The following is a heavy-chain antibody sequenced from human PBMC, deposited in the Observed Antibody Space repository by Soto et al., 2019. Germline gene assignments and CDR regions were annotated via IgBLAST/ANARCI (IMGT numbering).Heavy chain of an antibody. Sequence: EVQLVESGGGLVQPGRSLRLSCAASGFTFDDYAMHWVRQAPGKGLEWVSGISWNSGSIGYADSVKGRFTISRDNAKNSLYLQMNSLRAEDTALYYCAKGTLGAPLLPMDVWGKGTTVTVSS. CDR2: ISWNSGSI. V-gene: IGHV3-9*01. J-gene: IGHJ6*03. CDR1: GFTFDDYA. D-gene: IGHD2-15*01. CDR3: AKGTLGAPLLPMDV.